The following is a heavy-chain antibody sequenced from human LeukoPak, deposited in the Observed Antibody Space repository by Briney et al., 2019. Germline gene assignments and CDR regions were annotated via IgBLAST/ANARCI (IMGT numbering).Heavy chain of an antibody. D-gene: IGHD3-16*01. Sequence: GGSLRLSCAASGFTFSSYSMNWVRQAPGKGLEWVSSISSSSSYIYYADSVKGRFTISRDNAKNSLYLQMNSLTPEDTAVYYCAGGAFGHAFDVWGQGTMVTVS. CDR2: ISSSSSYI. V-gene: IGHV3-21*01. CDR3: AGGAFGHAFDV. CDR1: GFTFSSYS. J-gene: IGHJ3*01.